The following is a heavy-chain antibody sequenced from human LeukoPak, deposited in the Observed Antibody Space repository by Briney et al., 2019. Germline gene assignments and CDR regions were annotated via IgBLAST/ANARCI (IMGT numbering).Heavy chain of an antibody. D-gene: IGHD6-19*01. CDR3: ARDRGTSGWYEFDY. CDR1: GFTSSNYW. CDR2: IKQDGSEK. V-gene: IGHV3-7*01. Sequence: QPGGSLRISCAASGFTSSNYWMSWVRQAPGKGLEWVANIKQDGSEKYYVDSVKGRFTISRDNAKNSLYLQMNSLRAEDTAVYYCARDRGTSGWYEFDYWGQGTLVTVSS. J-gene: IGHJ4*02.